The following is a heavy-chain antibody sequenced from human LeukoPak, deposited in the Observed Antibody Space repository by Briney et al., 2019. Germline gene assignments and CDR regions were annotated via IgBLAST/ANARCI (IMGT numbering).Heavy chain of an antibody. J-gene: IGHJ4*02. Sequence: GGSLRLSCGASGYTFSDYTMNWVRQAPGKGPEWISYISSGGSVMHYADSVKGRFTISRDNVENSLYLQMNSLRVEDTAVYYCTRDLEYWGQGVLVTVSS. V-gene: IGHV3-48*01. CDR2: ISSGGSVM. CDR3: TRDLEY. CDR1: GYTFSDYT.